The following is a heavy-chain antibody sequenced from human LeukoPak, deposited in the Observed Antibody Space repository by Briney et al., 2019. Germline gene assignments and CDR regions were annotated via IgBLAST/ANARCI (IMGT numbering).Heavy chain of an antibody. J-gene: IGHJ4*02. D-gene: IGHD6-13*01. V-gene: IGHV4-39*07. CDR1: GGSISSSSYY. Sequence: SETLSLTCTVSGGSISSSSYYWGWIRQPPGKGLGWIGSIYYSGSTYYNPSLKSRVTISVDTSKNQFSLKLSSVTAADTAVYYCARDGREGAAGFAYWGQGTLVTVSS. CDR2: IYYSGST. CDR3: ARDGREGAAGFAY.